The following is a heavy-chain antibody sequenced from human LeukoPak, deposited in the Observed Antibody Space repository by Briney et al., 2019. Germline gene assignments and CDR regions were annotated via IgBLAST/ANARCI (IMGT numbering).Heavy chain of an antibody. CDR1: GGSISSGSYY. CDR2: IYTSGST. Sequence: SETLSLTXTVSGGSISSGSYYWSWIRQPAGKGLEWIGRIYTSGSTNYNPSLKSRVTISVDTSKNQFSLKLSSVTAADTAVYYCARDGHCGGDCYYFDYWGQGTLVTVSS. D-gene: IGHD2-21*02. CDR3: ARDGHCGGDCYYFDY. J-gene: IGHJ4*02. V-gene: IGHV4-61*02.